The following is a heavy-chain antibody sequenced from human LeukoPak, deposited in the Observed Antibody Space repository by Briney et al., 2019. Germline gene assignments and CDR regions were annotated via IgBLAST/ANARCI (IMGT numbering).Heavy chain of an antibody. D-gene: IGHD3-3*01. CDR1: GYTFTNYA. CDR2: INGGNGYT. Sequence: GASVKVSCKASGYTFTNYALHWVRQAPGQGLECMGWINGGNGYTRHLQKFQDRVTITQDTSANTAYLELSGLRSEDTAVYYCARASGDSSNYDFPKPYSYWGQGTLVTVSS. J-gene: IGHJ4*02. V-gene: IGHV1-3*01. CDR3: ARASGDSSNYDFPKPYSY.